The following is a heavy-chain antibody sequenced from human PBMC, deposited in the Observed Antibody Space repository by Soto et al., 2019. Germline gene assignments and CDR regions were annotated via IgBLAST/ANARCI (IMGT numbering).Heavy chain of an antibody. J-gene: IGHJ6*02. V-gene: IGHV3-33*01. CDR3: ARATVPAAIPPRVYYYYGMDV. CDR2: IWYDGSNK. CDR1: GFTFSSYG. Sequence: GGSLRLSCAASGFTFSSYGMHWVRQAPGKGLEWVAVIWYDGSNKYYADSVKGRFTISRDNSKNTLYLQMNSLRAEDTAVYYCARATVPAAIPPRVYYYYGMDVWGQGTTVTVS. D-gene: IGHD2-2*01.